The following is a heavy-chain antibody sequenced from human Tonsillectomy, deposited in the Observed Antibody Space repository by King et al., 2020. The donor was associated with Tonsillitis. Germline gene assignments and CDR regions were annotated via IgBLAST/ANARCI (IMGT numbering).Heavy chain of an antibody. CDR2: IYYSGST. Sequence: LQLQESGPGLVKPSETLSLTCTVSGGSISSYYWSWIRQPPGKGLEWIGYIYYSGSTNYNPSLKSRVTISVDTSKNQFSLKLSSVTAADTAVYYCARDVSYYDFWRGYYYMDVWGKGTTVTVSS. CDR3: ARDVSYYDFWRGYYYMDV. J-gene: IGHJ6*03. D-gene: IGHD3-3*01. CDR1: GGSISSYY. V-gene: IGHV4-59*01.